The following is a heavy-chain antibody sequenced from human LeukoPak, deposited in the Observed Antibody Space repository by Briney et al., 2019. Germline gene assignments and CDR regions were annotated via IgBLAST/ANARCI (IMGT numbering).Heavy chain of an antibody. Sequence: SETLSLTCTVSGGSISSYYWSWIRQPPGKGLEWIGYIYYSGSTNYNPSLKSRVTISVDTSKNQFSLKLSSVTAADTAVYYCARVYDFWSDYYYYGMDVWGQGTTVTVSS. V-gene: IGHV4-59*01. CDR3: ARVYDFWSDYYYYGMDV. D-gene: IGHD3-3*01. CDR1: GGSISSYY. CDR2: IYYSGST. J-gene: IGHJ6*02.